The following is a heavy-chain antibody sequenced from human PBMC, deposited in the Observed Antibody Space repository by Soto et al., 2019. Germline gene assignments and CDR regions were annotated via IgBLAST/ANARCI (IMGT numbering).Heavy chain of an antibody. J-gene: IGHJ6*03. CDR3: AKGGRCSGGSCYSSYYYYYMDV. CDR2: ISWNSGSI. V-gene: IGHV3-9*01. Sequence: GGSLTLSCAASGFTFYHYAMHWVRQAPGKGLEWVSGISWNSGSIGYADSVKGRFTISRDNAKNSLYLQMNSLRAEDTALYYCAKGGRCSGGSCYSSYYYYYMDVWGKGTTVTVSS. D-gene: IGHD2-15*01. CDR1: GFTFYHYA.